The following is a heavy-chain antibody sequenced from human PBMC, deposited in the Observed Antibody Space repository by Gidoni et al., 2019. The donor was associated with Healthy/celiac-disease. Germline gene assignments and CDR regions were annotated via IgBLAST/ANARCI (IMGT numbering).Heavy chain of an antibody. CDR2: IKSKTDGGTT. D-gene: IGHD1-26*01. Sequence: EVQLVESGGGLVKPGGSLRLSCAASGFTFSNAWMSWVRLAPGKGLEWVGRIKSKTDGGTTDYAAPVKGRFTISRDDSKNTLYLQMNSLKTADTAVYYCTTDKWELLFDYWGQGTLVTVSS. CDR3: TTDKWELLFDY. J-gene: IGHJ4*02. CDR1: GFTFSNAW. V-gene: IGHV3-15*01.